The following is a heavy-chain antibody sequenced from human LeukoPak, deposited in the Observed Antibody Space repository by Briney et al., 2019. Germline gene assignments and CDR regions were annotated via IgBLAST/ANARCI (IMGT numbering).Heavy chain of an antibody. CDR2: ISAYNGNT. Sequence: GASVKVSCKASGYTFTSYGINWVRQAPGQGLEWMGWISAYNGNTNYAQKLQGRVTMITDTSTSTAYMELRSLRSDDTAVYYCARVRLGNSSPYYYGMDVWGKGTTVTVSS. CDR3: ARVRLGNSSPYYYGMDV. CDR1: GYTFTSYG. V-gene: IGHV1-18*04. J-gene: IGHJ6*04. D-gene: IGHD6-13*01.